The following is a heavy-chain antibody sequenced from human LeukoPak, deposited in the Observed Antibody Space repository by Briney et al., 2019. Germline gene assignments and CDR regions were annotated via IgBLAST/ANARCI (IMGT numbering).Heavy chain of an antibody. CDR3: TRDVTGYFDS. CDR2: IRSKTYGGTP. CDR1: GFTFNNYA. J-gene: IGHJ4*02. V-gene: IGHV3-49*04. Sequence: GGSLRLSCAASGFTFNNYALTWVRQTPGKGLEWVGFIRSKTYGGTPEYAASVKDRFTISRDDSKNIAYLQINSLKTEDTAVYYCTRDVTGYFDSWGQGTLVTVSS. D-gene: IGHD1-20*01.